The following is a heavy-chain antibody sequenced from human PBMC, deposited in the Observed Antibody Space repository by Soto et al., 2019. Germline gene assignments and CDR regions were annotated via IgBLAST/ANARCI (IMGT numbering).Heavy chain of an antibody. V-gene: IGHV3-23*01. J-gene: IGHJ4*02. D-gene: IGHD3-3*01. CDR3: AKDQPYDFWSGYYPGYFDY. CDR1: GFTFSSYA. Sequence: GGSLRLSCAASGFTFSSYAMSWVRQAPGKELEWVSAISGSGGSTYYADSVKGRFTISRDNSKNTLYLQMNSLRAEDTAVYYCAKDQPYDFWSGYYPGYFDYWGQGTPVTVSS. CDR2: ISGSGGST.